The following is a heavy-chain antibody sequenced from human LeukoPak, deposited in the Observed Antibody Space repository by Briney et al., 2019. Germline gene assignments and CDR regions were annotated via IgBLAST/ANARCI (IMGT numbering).Heavy chain of an antibody. CDR3: ARVVYYVSGSPLDYYYMDV. V-gene: IGHV1-69*13. CDR2: IIPTFGTA. Sequence: ASVKVSCKASGGTFNNYAITWVRQAPGQGLEWMGGIIPTFGTANYAQNFQGRVTITADESTSTAYMQLSSLRSEDTAVYYCARVVYYVSGSPLDYYYMDVWGKGTTVTISS. J-gene: IGHJ6*03. CDR1: GGTFNNYA. D-gene: IGHD3-10*01.